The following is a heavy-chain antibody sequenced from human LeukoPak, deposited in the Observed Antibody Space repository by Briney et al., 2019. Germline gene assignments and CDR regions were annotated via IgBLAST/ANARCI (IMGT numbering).Heavy chain of an antibody. Sequence: GGSLRLSCATSGFLFGSYGMHWVRQAPGKGLEWVAFIRYEGDIAHYADSVKGRFTISRDNAKNSLYLQMNSLRAEDTAVYYCARDEVEACSGGSCYFDYWGQGTLVTVSS. CDR2: IRYEGDIA. CDR3: ARDEVEACSGGSCYFDY. CDR1: GFLFGSYG. D-gene: IGHD2-15*01. V-gene: IGHV3-30*02. J-gene: IGHJ4*02.